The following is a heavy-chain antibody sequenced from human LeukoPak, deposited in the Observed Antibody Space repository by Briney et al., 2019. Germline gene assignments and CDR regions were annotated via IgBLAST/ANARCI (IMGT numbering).Heavy chain of an antibody. J-gene: IGHJ5*02. Sequence: GGSLILSCAASGFTFSSYSMNWVRQAPGKGLEWVSYISSSSSTIYYADSVKGRFTISRDNAKNSLYLQMNSLRDEDTAVYYCAREKVLLWFGELEQYNWFDPWGQGTLVTVSS. CDR2: ISSSSSTI. V-gene: IGHV3-48*02. CDR1: GFTFSSYS. D-gene: IGHD3-10*01. CDR3: AREKVLLWFGELEQYNWFDP.